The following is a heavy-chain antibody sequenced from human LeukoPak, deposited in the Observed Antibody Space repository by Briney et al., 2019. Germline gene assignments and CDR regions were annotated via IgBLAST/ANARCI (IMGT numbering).Heavy chain of an antibody. J-gene: IGHJ6*02. D-gene: IGHD1-26*01. CDR1: GFTVSSKY. CDR2: IYSGGST. V-gene: IGHV3-53*01. Sequence: AGGSLRLSCAASGFTVSSKYMSWVRQAPGKGLEWVSVIYSGGSTYYADSVKGRFTISRDKAKNSVYLQMNSLRDEDTAVYYCVRIRDSGSYYFYYGMDVWGQGTTVTVSS. CDR3: VRIRDSGSYYFYYGMDV.